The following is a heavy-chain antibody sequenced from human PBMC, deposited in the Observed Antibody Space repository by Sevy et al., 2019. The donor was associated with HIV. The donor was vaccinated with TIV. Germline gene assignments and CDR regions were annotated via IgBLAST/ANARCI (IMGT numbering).Heavy chain of an antibody. CDR3: ARHGVYGDYVPNDPPLDY. Sequence: SETLSLTCTVTGGSISGSSWSWIRPPPGKGLEWIGNLLASAITNNNPSLNSRVTISLDTSESQTSQILNSVTAADTAVYYCARHGVYGDYVPNDPPLDYWGRGILVTVSS. J-gene: IGHJ4*01. CDR2: LLASAIT. V-gene: IGHV4-59*08. D-gene: IGHD4-17*01. CDR1: GGSISGSS.